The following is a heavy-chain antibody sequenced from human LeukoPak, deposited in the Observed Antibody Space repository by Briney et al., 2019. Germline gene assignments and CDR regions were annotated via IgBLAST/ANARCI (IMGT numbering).Heavy chain of an antibody. CDR3: ARSPSGYWWNFDC. Sequence: TLSLTCTVSGGSISSNNYYWGWIRQPPGKGLEWIGSIYYSGSTYNNPSLKSRVTISVDTTKNQFSLKLTSVTAADTAVYYCARSPSGYWWNFDCWGQGTLVTVSS. J-gene: IGHJ4*02. V-gene: IGHV4-39*01. D-gene: IGHD3-22*01. CDR2: IYYSGST. CDR1: GGSISSNNYY.